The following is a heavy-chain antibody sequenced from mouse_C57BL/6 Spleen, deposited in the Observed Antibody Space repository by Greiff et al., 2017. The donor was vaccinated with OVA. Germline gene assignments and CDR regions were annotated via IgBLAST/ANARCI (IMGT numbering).Heavy chain of an antibody. CDR2: IDPSDSET. Sequence: QVQLQQPGAELVRPGSSVKLSCKASGYTFTSYWMHWVKQRPIQGLEWIGNIDPSDSETHYTQKFKDKATLTVDKSSSTAYMQLSSLTSEDSAVYYCARGGGIYYGNYVAYWGQGTLVTVSA. CDR3: ARGGGIYYGNYVAY. D-gene: IGHD2-1*01. CDR1: GYTFTSYW. J-gene: IGHJ3*01. V-gene: IGHV1-52*01.